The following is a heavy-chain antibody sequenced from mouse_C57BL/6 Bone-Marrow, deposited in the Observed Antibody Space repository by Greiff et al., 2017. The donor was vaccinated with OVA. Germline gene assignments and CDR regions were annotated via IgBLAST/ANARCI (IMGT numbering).Heavy chain of an antibody. V-gene: IGHV1-9*01. J-gene: IGHJ3*01. CDR3: ARQLRLRRFAY. D-gene: IGHD3-2*02. CDR1: GYTFTGYW. Sequence: VQLQQSGAELMKPGASVKLSCKATGYTFTGYWIEWVKQRPGHGLEWIGEILPGSGSTNYNEQFKGKATFTADTASNTAYMQLSSLTTEDSANYCSARQLRLRRFAYWGQGTLVTVSA. CDR2: ILPGSGST.